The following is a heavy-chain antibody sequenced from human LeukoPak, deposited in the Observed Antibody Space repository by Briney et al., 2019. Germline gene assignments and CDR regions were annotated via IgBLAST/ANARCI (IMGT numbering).Heavy chain of an antibody. Sequence: ASVKVSCKASGYTFTNYGISWVRQAPGQGLEWMGWISGSSENTDSAQKFQGRVTMTTDTSTSTAYMELRSLRSDDTATYYCARVGRTKVATMAYWGQGTLVTVSS. J-gene: IGHJ4*02. CDR1: GYTFTNYG. CDR2: ISGSSENT. CDR3: ARVGRTKVATMAY. V-gene: IGHV1-18*01. D-gene: IGHD5-12*01.